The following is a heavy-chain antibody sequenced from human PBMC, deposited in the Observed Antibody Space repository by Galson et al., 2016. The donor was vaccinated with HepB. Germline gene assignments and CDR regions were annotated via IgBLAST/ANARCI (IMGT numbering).Heavy chain of an antibody. CDR1: GGSFTSNNL. D-gene: IGHD1-14*01. Sequence: ETLCLTCTVSGGSFTSNNLWSWVRQPTKKGLEWIGETFHSGNTYYNASLGSRVTISLHKSQNHLSLKLTSVTAADTAVYYCARGYSGHFEYWGQGTLVTVSS. J-gene: IGHJ4*02. CDR2: TFHSGNT. V-gene: IGHV4/OR15-8*02. CDR3: ARGYSGHFEY.